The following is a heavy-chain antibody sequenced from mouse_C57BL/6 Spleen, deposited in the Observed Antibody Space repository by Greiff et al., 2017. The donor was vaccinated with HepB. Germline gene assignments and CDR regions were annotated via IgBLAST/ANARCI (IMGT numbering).Heavy chain of an antibody. D-gene: IGHD2-5*01. CDR3: ARILYSNYPYAMDY. CDR1: GFSLTSYG. CDR2: IWSGGST. V-gene: IGHV2-2*01. J-gene: IGHJ4*01. Sequence: VKLMESGPGLVQPSQSLSITCTVSGFSLTSYGVHWVRQSPGKGLEWLGVIWSGGSTDYNAAFISRLSISKDNSKSQVFFKMNSLQADDTAIYYCARILYSNYPYAMDYWGQGTSVTVSS.